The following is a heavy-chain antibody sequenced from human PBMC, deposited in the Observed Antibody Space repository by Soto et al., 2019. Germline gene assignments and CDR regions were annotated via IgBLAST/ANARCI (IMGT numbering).Heavy chain of an antibody. V-gene: IGHV4-39*01. Sequence: SETLSLTCTVSGGSISSSSYYWGWIRQPPGKGLEWIGSIYYSGSTYYNPSLKSQVTISVDTSKNQFSLKLSSVTAADTAVYYCARLKGSGYDYIGYFDYWGQGTLVTVSS. CDR3: ARLKGSGYDYIGYFDY. CDR2: IYYSGST. J-gene: IGHJ4*02. D-gene: IGHD5-12*01. CDR1: GGSISSSSYY.